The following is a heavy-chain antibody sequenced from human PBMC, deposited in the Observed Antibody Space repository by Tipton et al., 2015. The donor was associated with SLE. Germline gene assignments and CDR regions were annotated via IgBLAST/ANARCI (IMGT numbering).Heavy chain of an antibody. V-gene: IGHV4-31*03. CDR3: ARDSTMLRGTAFDI. D-gene: IGHD3-10*01. CDR1: GGSISSGGYY. J-gene: IGHJ3*02. CDR2: IYYSGST. Sequence: TLSLTCTVSGGSISSGGYYWSWIRQHPGKGLEWIGYIYYSGSTNYNPSLKSRVTISVDRSKNQFSLKLSSVTAADTAVYYYARDSTMLRGTAFDIWGQGTMVTVSS.